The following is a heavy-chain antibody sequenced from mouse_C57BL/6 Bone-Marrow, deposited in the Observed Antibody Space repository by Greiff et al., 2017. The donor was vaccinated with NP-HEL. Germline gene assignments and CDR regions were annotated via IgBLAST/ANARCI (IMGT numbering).Heavy chain of an antibody. CDR3: TRPDSSGSAWFAY. CDR1: GYTFTDYE. D-gene: IGHD3-2*02. J-gene: IGHJ3*01. V-gene: IGHV1-15*01. CDR2: IDPETGGT. Sequence: QVQLQQSGAELVRPGASVTLSCKASGYTFTDYEMHWVKQTPVHGLEWIGAIDPETGGTAYNQKFKGQAILTADKSSSTAYMELRSLTSEDSAVYYCTRPDSSGSAWFAYWGQGTLVTVSA.